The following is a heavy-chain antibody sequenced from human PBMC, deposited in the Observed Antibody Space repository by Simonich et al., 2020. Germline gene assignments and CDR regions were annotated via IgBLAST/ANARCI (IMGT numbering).Heavy chain of an antibody. Sequence: EVQLLESGGGLVQPGGSLRLSCAASGFTFSSYAMSWVRQAQGKGLEVVSASSGSGGSTYYADSVKGRFTISRDNSKNTLYLQMNSLRAEDTAVYYCAKDSSLVGATDWFDPWGQGTLVTVSS. CDR2: SSGSGGST. J-gene: IGHJ5*02. CDR1: GFTFSSYA. D-gene: IGHD1-26*01. V-gene: IGHV3-23*01. CDR3: AKDSSLVGATDWFDP.